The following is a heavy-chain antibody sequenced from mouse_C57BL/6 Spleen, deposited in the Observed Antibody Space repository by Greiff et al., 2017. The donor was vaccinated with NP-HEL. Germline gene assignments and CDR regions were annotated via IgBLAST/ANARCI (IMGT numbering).Heavy chain of an antibody. Sequence: EVMLVESEGGLVQPGSSMKLSCTASGFTFSDYYMAWVRQVPEKGLEWVANINYDGSSTYYLDSLKSRFIISRDNAKNILYLQMSSLKSEDTATYYCARYGSSYDYFDYWGQGTTLTVSS. J-gene: IGHJ2*01. CDR2: INYDGSST. CDR1: GFTFSDYY. D-gene: IGHD1-1*01. V-gene: IGHV5-16*01. CDR3: ARYGSSYDYFDY.